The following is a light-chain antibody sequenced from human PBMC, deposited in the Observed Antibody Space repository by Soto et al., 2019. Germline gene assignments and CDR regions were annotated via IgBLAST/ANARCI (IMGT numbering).Light chain of an antibody. CDR3: QSYDTGLTGHVL. CDR2: EVT. Sequence: QSALTQPPSASGSPGQSVIISCTGTSSDVGGYNFVSWFQQHPGKAPKLMIYEVTKRPSGVPDRFSGSKSGNTASLTVSGLQAEDEADYYCQSYDTGLTGHVLFGGGTKVTVL. V-gene: IGLV2-8*01. CDR1: SSDVGGYNF. J-gene: IGLJ2*01.